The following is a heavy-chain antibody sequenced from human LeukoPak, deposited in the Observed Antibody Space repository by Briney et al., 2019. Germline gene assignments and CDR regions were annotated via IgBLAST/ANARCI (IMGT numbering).Heavy chain of an antibody. D-gene: IGHD6-13*01. CDR2: IYYSGST. CDR1: GGSISSSSYY. CDR3: ARDLGAAVTFDY. J-gene: IGHJ4*02. Sequence: SETLSLTCTVSGGSISSSSYYWGWIRQPPGKGLEWIGSIYYSGSTYYNPSLKSRVTISVDTSKNQFSLKLSSVTAADTAVYYCARDLGAAVTFDYWGQGTLVTVSS. V-gene: IGHV4-39*07.